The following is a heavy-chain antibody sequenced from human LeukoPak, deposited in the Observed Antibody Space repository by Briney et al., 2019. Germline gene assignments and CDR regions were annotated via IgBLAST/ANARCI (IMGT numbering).Heavy chain of an antibody. V-gene: IGHV3-66*01. CDR2: IYSGGST. CDR3: ARDPRFLESDI. D-gene: IGHD3-3*01. Sequence: PGGSLRLSCAASGFTVSSNYMSWVRQAPGKGLEWVSVIYSGGSTYYADSVKGRFTISRDNSKNTLYLQMNSLRAEDTAVYYCARDPRFLESDIWGQGTMVTVSS. J-gene: IGHJ3*02. CDR1: GFTVSSNY.